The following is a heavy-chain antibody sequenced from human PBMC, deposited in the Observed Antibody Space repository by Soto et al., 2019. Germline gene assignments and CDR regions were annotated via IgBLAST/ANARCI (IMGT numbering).Heavy chain of an antibody. CDR1: GCTFSTYA. Sequence: ASVKVSCKASGCTFSTYAISWVRQAPGQGLEWMGGTIPIFGTTTYAQEFQGRVTLFADESTSTAYIELSSLRSEDTAIYYCASVLGLYTRRYYFECLGQGTLVTVSS. J-gene: IGHJ4*02. V-gene: IGHV1-69*13. CDR2: TIPIFGTT. D-gene: IGHD1-1*01. CDR3: ASVLGLYTRRYYFEC.